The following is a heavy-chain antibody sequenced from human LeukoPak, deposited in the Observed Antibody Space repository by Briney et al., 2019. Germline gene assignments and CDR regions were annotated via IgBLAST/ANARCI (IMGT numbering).Heavy chain of an antibody. Sequence: PGESLRISCKGSGCIFTSYWISWVRQMPGKGLEWRGRIDPSDSYTNYSPSFQGHVTISADKSISTAYLQWSSLKASDTAMYYCARQSTRGMVDTDFDYWGQGTLVTVSS. D-gene: IGHD5-18*01. CDR2: IDPSDSYT. V-gene: IGHV5-10-1*01. J-gene: IGHJ4*02. CDR1: GCIFTSYW. CDR3: ARQSTRGMVDTDFDY.